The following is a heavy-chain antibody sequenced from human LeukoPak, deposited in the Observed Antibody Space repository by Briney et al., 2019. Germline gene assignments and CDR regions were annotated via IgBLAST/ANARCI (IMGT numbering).Heavy chain of an antibody. Sequence: ASVKVSCKASGGTFSSYAISWVRQAPGQGLEWMGGIIPIFGTANYAQKFKGRVTITADESTSTAYMELSSLRSEDAAVYYCARNPAGYSSGWYHYFDYWGQGTLVTVSS. CDR3: ARNPAGYSSGWYHYFDY. D-gene: IGHD6-19*01. V-gene: IGHV1-69*13. J-gene: IGHJ4*02. CDR1: GGTFSSYA. CDR2: IIPIFGTA.